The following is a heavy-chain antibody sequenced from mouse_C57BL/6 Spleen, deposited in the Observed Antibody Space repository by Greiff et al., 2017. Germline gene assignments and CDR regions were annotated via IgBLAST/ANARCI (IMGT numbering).Heavy chain of an antibody. D-gene: IGHD2-13*01. CDR3: ARSFYYDDRFAY. Sequence: VQLQQSGPELVKPGASVKISCKASGYTFTDYYMNWVKQSHGKSLEWIGDINPNNGGTSYNQKFKGKATLTVDKSSSTAYMALRSLTSEDSAVYYCARSFYYDDRFAYWGQGTLVTVSA. J-gene: IGHJ3*01. CDR2: INPNNGGT. CDR1: GYTFTDYY. V-gene: IGHV1-26*01.